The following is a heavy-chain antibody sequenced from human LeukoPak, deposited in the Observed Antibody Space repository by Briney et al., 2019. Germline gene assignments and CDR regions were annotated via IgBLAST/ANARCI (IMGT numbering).Heavy chain of an antibody. V-gene: IGHV3-21*04. CDR2: ISSSGSYI. CDR1: AFTFSSYS. D-gene: IGHD4-17*01. J-gene: IGHJ5*02. Sequence: GGSLRLSCAASAFTFSSYSMNWVRQAPGKGLEWVSSISSSGSYIYYADSVKGRFTISRDNAKNSLYLQMNSLRAEDTAVYYCAKEPTVTTSDWFDPWGQGTLVTVSS. CDR3: AKEPTVTTSDWFDP.